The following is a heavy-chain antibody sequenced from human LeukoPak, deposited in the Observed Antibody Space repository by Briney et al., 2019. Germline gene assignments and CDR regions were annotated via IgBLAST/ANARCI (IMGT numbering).Heavy chain of an antibody. CDR3: ARLGYCSTGSCYSLDY. CDR1: GFTFSSYE. CDR2: ISSSGNTV. D-gene: IGHD2-2*01. J-gene: IGHJ4*02. Sequence: PGGSLRLSCEASGFTFSSYEMNWVRQAPGKGLEWISYISSSGNTVFYADSVKGRFTISRDNAKNSLYLQMNSLRAEDTAVYYCARLGYCSTGSCYSLDYWGQGTLVTVSS. V-gene: IGHV3-48*03.